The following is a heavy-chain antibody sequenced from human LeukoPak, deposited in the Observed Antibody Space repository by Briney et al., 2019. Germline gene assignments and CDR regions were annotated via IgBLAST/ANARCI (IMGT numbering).Heavy chain of an antibody. V-gene: IGHV3-43*01. D-gene: IGHD3-10*01. CDR3: AKDGSDGSGSYMDV. CDR2: ISWDGGST. CDR1: GFTFDDYT. Sequence: PGGSLRLSCAAPGFTFDDYTMHWVRQAPGKGLEWVSLISWDGGSTYYADSVKGRFTISRDNSKNSLYLQMNSLRTEDTALYYCAKDGSDGSGSYMDVWGKGTTVTVSS. J-gene: IGHJ6*03.